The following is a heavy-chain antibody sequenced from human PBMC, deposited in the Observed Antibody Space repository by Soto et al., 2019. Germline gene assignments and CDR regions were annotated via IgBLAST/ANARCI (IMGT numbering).Heavy chain of an antibody. D-gene: IGHD3-22*01. J-gene: IGHJ4*02. CDR3: VKGEYYYDSSGYYPFDY. Sequence: PGGSLRLSCSASGFTFSIYAMHWVRQAPGKGLEYVSSISTNGGSTHYADSVKGRFTISRDNSKNTQYLQMSSLRADDTAVYYCVKGEYYYDSSGYYPFDYWGQGPLVTVSS. CDR2: ISTNGGST. CDR1: GFTFSIYA. V-gene: IGHV3-64D*06.